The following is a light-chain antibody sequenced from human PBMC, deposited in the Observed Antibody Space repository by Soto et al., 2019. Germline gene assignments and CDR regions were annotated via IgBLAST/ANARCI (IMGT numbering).Light chain of an antibody. CDR3: QQYDNSPWT. V-gene: IGKV3-20*01. Sequence: EIVLTQSPGTLPLSPGERATLSCRASQSVSRSYLAWYQQKPGQAPRLLIYGASSRATGIPDRFSGSGSGTDFSLTISRLEPEDFAVYYCQQYDNSPWTFGQGTKVDIK. CDR2: GAS. J-gene: IGKJ1*01. CDR1: QSVSRSY.